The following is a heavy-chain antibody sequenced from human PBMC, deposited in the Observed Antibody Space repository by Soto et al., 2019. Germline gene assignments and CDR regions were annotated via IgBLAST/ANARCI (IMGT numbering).Heavy chain of an antibody. CDR3: AKDQTDVTLFDY. Sequence: GSLRLSCAASGLSFSSLAMSWVRQAPGKGLEWVSSISGRGVDTLYADSVKGRFTISRDNSRNTLYLQVNSLRAEDTAVYYCAKDQTDVTLFDYWGQGTLVTVSS. J-gene: IGHJ4*02. CDR2: ISGRGVDT. D-gene: IGHD2-21*02. V-gene: IGHV3-23*01. CDR1: GLSFSSLA.